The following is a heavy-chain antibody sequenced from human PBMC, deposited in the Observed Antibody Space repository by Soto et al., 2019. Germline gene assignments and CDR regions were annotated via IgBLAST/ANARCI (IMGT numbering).Heavy chain of an antibody. V-gene: IGHV1-69*13. J-gene: IGHJ4*02. CDR1: GGTFNSYA. CDR2: SIPIFGTA. D-gene: IGHD2-15*01. CDR3: ARGPIVVVVAATVAGFDY. Sequence: GASVKVSCKASGGTFNSYAISWVRQAPGQGLEWMGGSIPIFGTANYAQKFQGRVTITADESTSTAYMELSSLRSEDTAVYYCARGPIVVVVAATVAGFDYWAQGTLVTVSS.